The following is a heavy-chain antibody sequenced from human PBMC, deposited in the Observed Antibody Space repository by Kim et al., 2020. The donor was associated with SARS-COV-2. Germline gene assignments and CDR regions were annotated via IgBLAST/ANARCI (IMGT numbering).Heavy chain of an antibody. D-gene: IGHD4-17*01. Sequence: SETLSLTCTVSGGSISSSSYYWGWIRQPPGKGLEWIGSIYYSGSTYYNPSLKSRVTISVDTSKNQFSLKLSSVTAADTAVYYCARAPDYGDYQAFDYWGQGTLVTVSS. CDR3: ARAPDYGDYQAFDY. CDR2: IYYSGST. CDR1: GGSISSSSYY. J-gene: IGHJ4*02. V-gene: IGHV4-39*07.